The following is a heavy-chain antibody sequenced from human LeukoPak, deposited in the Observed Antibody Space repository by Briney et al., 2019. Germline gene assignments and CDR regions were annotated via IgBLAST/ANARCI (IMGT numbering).Heavy chain of an antibody. J-gene: IGHJ4*02. CDR1: GGSISSSTDY. V-gene: IGHV4-39*01. CDR2: IYYSGPT. D-gene: IGHD3-22*01. Sequence: SETLSLTCTVSGGSISSSTDYWGWIRQPPGKGLEWIGTIYYSGPTYYNPSLKSRVTISVDTSKNRFSLKLSSVTAADTAVYYCARWYYDSSGYLPHPPRWGQGTLVTVSS. CDR3: ARWYYDSSGYLPHPPR.